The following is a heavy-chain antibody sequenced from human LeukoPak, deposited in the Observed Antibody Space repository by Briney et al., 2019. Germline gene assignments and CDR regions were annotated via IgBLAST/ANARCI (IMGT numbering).Heavy chain of an antibody. Sequence: PGGSLRLSCAASGFTFSSYEMHWVRQAPGKGLEWVANIKQDGSEKYYVDSVKGRFTISRDNAKNSLYLQMNSLRAEDTAVYYCARDSQQWLEGGNYYYMDVWRKGTTVTVSS. CDR1: GFTFSSYE. CDR2: IKQDGSEK. CDR3: ARDSQQWLEGGNYYYMDV. J-gene: IGHJ6*03. V-gene: IGHV3-7*01. D-gene: IGHD6-19*01.